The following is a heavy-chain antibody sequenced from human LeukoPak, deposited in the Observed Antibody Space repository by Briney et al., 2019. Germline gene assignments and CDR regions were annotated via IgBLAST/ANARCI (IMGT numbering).Heavy chain of an antibody. J-gene: IGHJ6*02. CDR2: ISYDGSNK. V-gene: IGHV3-30-3*01. CDR3: ARPPKRQQWLVREFIPYYYGMDV. Sequence: GGSLRLSCAASGFTFSSYAMHWVRQAPGKGLEWVAVISYDGSNKYYADSVKGRFTISRDDSKNTLYLQMDSLRAEDTAVYYCARPPKRQQWLVREFIPYYYGMDVWGQGTTVTVSS. CDR1: GFTFSSYA. D-gene: IGHD6-19*01.